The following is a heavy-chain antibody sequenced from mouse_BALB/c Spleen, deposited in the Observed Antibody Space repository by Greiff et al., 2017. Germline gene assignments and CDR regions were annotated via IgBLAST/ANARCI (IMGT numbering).Heavy chain of an antibody. CDR1: GFPFSSYA. V-gene: IGHV5-6-5*01. D-gene: IGHD2-1*01. J-gene: IGHJ2*01. CDR3: ARYYGNYIDY. CDR2: ISSGGST. Sequence: EVQLVESGGGLVKPGGSLKLSCAASGFPFSSYAMSWVRQTPEKRLEWVASISSGGSTYYPDSVKGRFTISRDNARNILYLQMSSLRSEDTAMYYCARYYGNYIDYWGQGTTLTVSS.